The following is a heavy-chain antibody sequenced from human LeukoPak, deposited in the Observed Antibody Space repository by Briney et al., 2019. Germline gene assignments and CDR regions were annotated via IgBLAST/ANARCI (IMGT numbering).Heavy chain of an antibody. CDR3: ARLGPSYYRDY. CDR1: GGSISSSSYY. V-gene: IGHV4-39*01. J-gene: IGHJ4*02. D-gene: IGHD1-26*01. Sequence: SETLSLTCTVSGGSISSSSYYWGWIRQPPGKGLEWIGSIYYSGSTYYNPSLKSRVTISVDTSKNQFSLKLSSVTAADTAVYYCARLGPSYYRDYWGQGTLVTVSS. CDR2: IYYSGST.